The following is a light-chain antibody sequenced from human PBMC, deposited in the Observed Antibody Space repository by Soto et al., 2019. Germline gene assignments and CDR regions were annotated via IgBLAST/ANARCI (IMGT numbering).Light chain of an antibody. J-gene: IGKJ1*01. CDR1: QSISTW. V-gene: IGKV1-5*01. CDR2: DAS. Sequence: DIQTTQSPSTLSASVGDRVTITCRASQSISTWLAWYQQKPGKAPKLLIYDASSLESGVPSRFSGSGSGTEFTLTISSLQPEDFASYYCQQYNSYSTFGQGTKVDI. CDR3: QQYNSYST.